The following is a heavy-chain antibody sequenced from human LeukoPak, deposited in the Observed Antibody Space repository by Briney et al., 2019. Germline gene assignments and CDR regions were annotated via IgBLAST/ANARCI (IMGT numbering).Heavy chain of an antibody. V-gene: IGHV4-4*07. CDR2: IYTSGST. D-gene: IGHD2-2*01. J-gene: IGHJ6*02. CDR1: GVSISSYY. Sequence: PSETLSLTCTVSGVSISSYYWSWIRQPAGKGLEWIGRIYTSGSTNYNPSLKSRVTMSVDTSKNQFSLKLSSVTAADTAVYYCARGLLYCSSTSCYGYYYYYGMDVWGQGTTVTVSS. CDR3: ARGLLYCSSTSCYGYYYYYGMDV.